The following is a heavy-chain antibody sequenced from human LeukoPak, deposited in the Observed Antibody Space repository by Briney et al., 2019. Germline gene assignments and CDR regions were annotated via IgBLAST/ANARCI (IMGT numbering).Heavy chain of an antibody. V-gene: IGHV3-43*02. CDR2: ISADGGST. CDR1: GPNFDDSA. J-gene: IGHJ4*02. Sequence: GGSLRLSCVASGPNFDDSAMHWVRQAPGKGLEWVSLISADGGSTFSADSVKGRFSISRDNSKNSLYLQMNSLRSEDTAMYYCAKESGKFDYWGQGTLVAVSS. CDR3: AKESGKFDY.